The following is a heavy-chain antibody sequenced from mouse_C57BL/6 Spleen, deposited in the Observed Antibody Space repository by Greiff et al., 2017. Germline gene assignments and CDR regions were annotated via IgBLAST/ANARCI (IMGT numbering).Heavy chain of an antibody. CDR3: TTGLGAAMDY. D-gene: IGHD3-3*01. Sequence: VQLQHSGAELVRPGASVKLSCTASGFNIKDDYMHWVKQRPEQGLEWIGWIDPENGDTEYASKFQGKATITADTSSNTAYLQLSSLTSEDTAVYYCTTGLGAAMDYWGQGTSVTVSS. CDR2: IDPENGDT. CDR1: GFNIKDDY. J-gene: IGHJ4*01. V-gene: IGHV14-4*01.